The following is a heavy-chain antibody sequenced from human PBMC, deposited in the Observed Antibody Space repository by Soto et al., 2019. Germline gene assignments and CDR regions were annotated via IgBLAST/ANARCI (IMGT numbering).Heavy chain of an antibody. J-gene: IGHJ6*02. CDR2: IVPIFGA. D-gene: IGHD3-3*01. V-gene: IGHV1-69*12. CDR1: GGTFSNYG. Sequence: QVQLVQSGAEVKKPGSSVKVSCKSSGGTFSNYGFSRVRQAPGQGLECMGVIVPIFGAEHPQKFQGRVTLTADEGRNTVFMGGRGGRSQDTAVYYGGRGVGDYEGSGYYQGHVWGQGTAVTVSS. CDR3: GRGVGDYEGSGYYQGHV.